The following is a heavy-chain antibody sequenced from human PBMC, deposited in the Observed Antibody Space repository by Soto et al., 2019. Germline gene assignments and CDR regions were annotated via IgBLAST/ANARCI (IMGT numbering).Heavy chain of an antibody. CDR3: ASHYDSSGYYYRGLDY. CDR1: GGTFSSYA. J-gene: IGHJ4*02. Sequence: QVQLVQSGAEVKKPGSSVKVSCKASGGTFSSYAISWVRQAPGQGLEWMGGIIPIFGTADYAQKFQGRVTITADEXTXXGNMGLSSLRSEDTAVYYCASHYDSSGYYYRGLDYWGQGTLVTVSS. CDR2: IIPIFGTA. D-gene: IGHD3-22*01. V-gene: IGHV1-69*12.